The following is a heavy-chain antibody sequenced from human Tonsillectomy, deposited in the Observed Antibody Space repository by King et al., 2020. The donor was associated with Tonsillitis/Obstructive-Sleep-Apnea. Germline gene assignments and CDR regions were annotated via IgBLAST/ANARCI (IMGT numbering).Heavy chain of an antibody. V-gene: IGHV7-4-1*02. J-gene: IGHJ6*03. CDR3: GGDPPYYYYMDV. Sequence: VQLVESGSELKKPGASVKVSCKASGYTFTNYAMNWVRQAPGQGLEWMGWINTNTGNPTYAQDFTGRFVFSLDTSVSTAYLQISSLKAEDTAVYYCGGDPPYYYYMDVWDKGTTVIVSS. CDR1: GYTFTNYA. CDR2: INTNTGNP.